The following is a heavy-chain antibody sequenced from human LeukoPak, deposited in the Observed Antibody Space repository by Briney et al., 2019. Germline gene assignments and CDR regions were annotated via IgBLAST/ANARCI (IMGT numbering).Heavy chain of an antibody. CDR3: ARYRGGSSGYYYNSFDI. V-gene: IGHV1-2*06. CDR1: GYTFTGYY. CDR2: INPSSGGT. Sequence: GASVKVSCKASGYTFTGYYMHWVRQAPGQGLEWMGRINPSSGGTNYAQKFQGRVTMTRDTSISTAYMELSSLRSEDTAVYYCARYRGGSSGYYYNSFDIWGQGTMVTVSS. D-gene: IGHD3-22*01. J-gene: IGHJ3*02.